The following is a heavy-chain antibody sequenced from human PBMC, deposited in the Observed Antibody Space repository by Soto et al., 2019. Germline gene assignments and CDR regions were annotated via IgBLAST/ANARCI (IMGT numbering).Heavy chain of an antibody. V-gene: IGHV1-69*02. D-gene: IGHD3-10*01. J-gene: IGHJ4*02. CDR1: GDTFNFYT. CDR3: ASSYGSGSQAFDD. CDR2: TNPILSMS. Sequence: QVHLVQSGAELKKPGSSVRVSCKASGDTFNFYTINWVRQATGLGLEWMGRTNPILSMSNSALKFQGRLSISADKSTSTAYMDLRSLRSDDTAVYYCASSYGSGSQAFDDWGQGALVTVSS.